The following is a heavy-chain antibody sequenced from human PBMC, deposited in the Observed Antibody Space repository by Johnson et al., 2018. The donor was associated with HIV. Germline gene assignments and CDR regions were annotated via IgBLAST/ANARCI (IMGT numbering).Heavy chain of an antibody. D-gene: IGHD1-14*01. CDR3: VRGGMDRRDDAFDM. V-gene: IGHV3-13*01. Sequence: VQLVESGGGLVQPGGSLRLSCAASGFTFSSYDMHWVRQATGKGLEWVSAIGTAGDTYYPGSVKGRFTISRDNAKNSLSLHMNSLRADDTGLDYCVRGGMDRRDDAFDMWGQGTMVTVSS. CDR2: IGTAGDT. CDR1: GFTFSSYD. J-gene: IGHJ3*02.